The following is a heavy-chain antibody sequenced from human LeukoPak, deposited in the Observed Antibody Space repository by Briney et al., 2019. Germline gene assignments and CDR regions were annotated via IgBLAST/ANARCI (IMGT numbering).Heavy chain of an antibody. CDR3: ARPAVDTAMATFDY. CDR2: IIPIFGTA. J-gene: IGHJ4*02. CDR1: GYTFTGYY. V-gene: IGHV1-69*13. D-gene: IGHD5-18*01. Sequence: GASVKVSCKASGYTFTGYYMHWVRQAPGQGLEWMGGIIPIFGTANYAQKFQGRVTITADESTSTAYMELSSLRSEDTVVYYCARPAVDTAMATFDYWGQGTLVTVSS.